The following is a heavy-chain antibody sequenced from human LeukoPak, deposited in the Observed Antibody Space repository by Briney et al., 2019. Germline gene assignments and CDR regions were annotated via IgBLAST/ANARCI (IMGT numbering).Heavy chain of an antibody. V-gene: IGHV1-46*01. D-gene: IGHD1-26*01. CDR3: ARDPANGRPDAYDI. CDR2: VHPVTGGT. J-gene: IGHJ3*02. CDR1: GYTFTTYL. Sequence: ASVKVSFKASGYTFTTYLIHWARQAPGQGLEWMGEVHPVTGGTNYAQRLQGRVTMTRDTSTSTVYMELSSLRSEDTAVYFCARDPANGRPDAYDIWGQGTMVPVSS.